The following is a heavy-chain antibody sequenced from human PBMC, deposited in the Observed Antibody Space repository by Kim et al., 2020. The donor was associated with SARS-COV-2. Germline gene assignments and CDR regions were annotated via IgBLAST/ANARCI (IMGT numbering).Heavy chain of an antibody. D-gene: IGHD3-10*01. CDR2: IYYSGST. V-gene: IGHV4-31*03. CDR1: GGSISSGGYY. Sequence: SETLSLTCTVSGGSISSGGYYWSWIRQHPGKGLEWIGYIYYSGSTYYNPSLKSRVTISVDTSKNQFSLKLSSVTAADTAVYYCARGASGSKGGYYYGMDVWGQGTTVTVSS. CDR3: ARGASGSKGGYYYGMDV. J-gene: IGHJ6*02.